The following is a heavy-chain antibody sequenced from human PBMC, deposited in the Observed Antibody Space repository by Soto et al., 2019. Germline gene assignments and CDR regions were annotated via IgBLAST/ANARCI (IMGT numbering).Heavy chain of an antibody. D-gene: IGHD1-26*01. CDR2: ISGSGASS. CDR1: GFTFSNYA. CDR3: AKDLTVGALTAFDY. V-gene: IGHV3-23*01. Sequence: PGGSLRLSCAASGFTFSNYAMSWVRQAPGKGLEWVSEISGSGASSYYADSVKGRFTISRDNSKNTLDLHMNGLRAEDTAIYYCAKDLTVGALTAFDYWGQGTLVTVSS. J-gene: IGHJ4*02.